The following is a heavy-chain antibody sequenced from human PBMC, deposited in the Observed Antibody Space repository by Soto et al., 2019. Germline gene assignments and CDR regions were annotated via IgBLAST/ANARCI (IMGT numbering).Heavy chain of an antibody. J-gene: IGHJ4*02. CDR2: IKQDGSEK. CDR3: AREDSGYEKGETEACFDY. D-gene: IGHD5-12*01. CDR1: GFTFSSYW. V-gene: IGHV3-7*01. Sequence: GGSLRLSCAASGFTFSSYWMSWVRQAPGKGLEWVANIKQDGSEKYYVDSVKGRFTISRDNAKNSLYLQMNSLRAEDTAVYYCAREDSGYEKGETEACFDYWGQGTLVTVSS.